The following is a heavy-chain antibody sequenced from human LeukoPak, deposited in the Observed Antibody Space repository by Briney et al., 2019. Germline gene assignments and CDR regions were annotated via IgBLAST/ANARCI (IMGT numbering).Heavy chain of an antibody. V-gene: IGHV3-21*01. CDR3: ARDRGGMGPPGVFDY. Sequence: MAGGSLRLSCAASGFTFSSYSMNWVRQAPGKGLEWVSSISSSSSYIYYADSVKGRFTISRDNAKNSLYLQMNSLRAEDTAVYYCARDRGGMGPPGVFDYWGQGTLVTVSS. D-gene: IGHD3-10*01. CDR1: GFTFSSYS. CDR2: ISSSSSYI. J-gene: IGHJ4*02.